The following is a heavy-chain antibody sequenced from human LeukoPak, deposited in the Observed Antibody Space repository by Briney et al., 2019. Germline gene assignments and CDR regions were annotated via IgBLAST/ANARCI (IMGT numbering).Heavy chain of an antibody. CDR3: ARLKGTFMVDY. D-gene: IGHD1-1*01. Sequence: PSETLSLTCTVSGGSINSYYWTWILQPPGKRLELIGHIYSTGSTVYNPSLESRVSISIDTSKTQFSLKLRSVTAADTAVYSCARLKGTFMVDYWGQGTLVTVSS. CDR1: GGSINSYY. J-gene: IGHJ4*02. V-gene: IGHV4-59*01. CDR2: IYSTGST.